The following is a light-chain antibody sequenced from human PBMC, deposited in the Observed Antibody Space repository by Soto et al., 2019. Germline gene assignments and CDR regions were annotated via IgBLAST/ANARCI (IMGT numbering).Light chain of an antibody. V-gene: IGKV3-15*01. CDR2: GAS. J-gene: IGKJ5*01. CDR3: QKYDNWPSIT. CDR1: QSVSSY. Sequence: EIVMTQSPANLSVSPGERATLSCRASQSVSSYLAWYQQKPGQAPRLLIYGASTRATGIPARFSGSGSGTEFTLTISSLQSEDFAVYYCQKYDNWPSITFGQGTRLEI.